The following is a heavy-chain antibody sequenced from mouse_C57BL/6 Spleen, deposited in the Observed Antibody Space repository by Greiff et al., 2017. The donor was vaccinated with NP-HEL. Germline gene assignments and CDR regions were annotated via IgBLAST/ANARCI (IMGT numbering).Heavy chain of an antibody. CDR2: IDPETGGT. V-gene: IGHV1-15*01. CDR3: TRWRNTYGSSYNCDY. Sequence: QVQLQQSGAELVRPGASVTLSCKASGYTFTDYEMHWVKQTPVHGLEWIGAIDPETGGTAYNQKFKGKAILTADKSSSTAYMELRSLTSEDSAVYYCTRWRNTYGSSYNCDYWGQGTTLTVSS. J-gene: IGHJ2*01. CDR1: GYTFTDYE. D-gene: IGHD1-1*01.